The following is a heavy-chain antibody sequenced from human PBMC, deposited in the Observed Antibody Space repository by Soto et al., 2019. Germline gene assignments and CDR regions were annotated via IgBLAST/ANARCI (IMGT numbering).Heavy chain of an antibody. D-gene: IGHD2-15*01. CDR1: GFTLSSYW. V-gene: IGHV3-7*04. J-gene: IGHJ4*02. CDR2: IRQDGGEK. CDR3: ARLVERQGLKQ. Sequence: EVPLVESGGGLVQPGGSLRLSCAASGFTLSSYWMSWVRQAPGKGLEWVANIRQDGGEKYYVDSVKGRFTVSRDNAKNSLYMQMNSLSAEDTAVYYWARLVERQGLKQWGQGTLVNVSS.